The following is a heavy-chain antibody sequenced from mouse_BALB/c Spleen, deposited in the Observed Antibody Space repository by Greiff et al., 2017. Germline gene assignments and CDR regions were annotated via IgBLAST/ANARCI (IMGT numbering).Heavy chain of an antibody. Sequence: VMLVESGPGLVAPSQSLSITCTVSGFSLTSYDISWIRQPPGKGLEWLGVIWTGGGTNYNSAFMSRLSISKDNSKSQVFLKMNSLQTDDTAIYYCVRSDYGSSFAYWGQGTLVTVSA. V-gene: IGHV2-9-2*01. D-gene: IGHD1-1*01. CDR3: VRSDYGSSFAY. CDR1: GFSLTSYD. CDR2: IWTGGGT. J-gene: IGHJ3*01.